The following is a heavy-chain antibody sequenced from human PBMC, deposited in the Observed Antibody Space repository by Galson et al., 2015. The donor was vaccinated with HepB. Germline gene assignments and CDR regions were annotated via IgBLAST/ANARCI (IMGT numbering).Heavy chain of an antibody. CDR3: ARDPTVTTPGYYYFYMDV. Sequence: SLRLSCAASGFTFSNYGMHWVRQAPGKGLEWVAVILYDQKNKYYADSLKGRFTISRDNSKNTLYLQMNSLRAEDTAVYYCARDPTVTTPGYYYFYMDVWGKGATVTVSS. J-gene: IGHJ6*03. V-gene: IGHV3-30*03. CDR1: GFTFSNYG. CDR2: ILYDQKNK. D-gene: IGHD4-11*01.